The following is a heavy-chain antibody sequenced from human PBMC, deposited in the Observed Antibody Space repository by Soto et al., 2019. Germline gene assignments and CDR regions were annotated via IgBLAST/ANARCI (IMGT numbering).Heavy chain of an antibody. D-gene: IGHD2-21*02. J-gene: IGHJ4*02. CDR1: GYTFSTYG. CDR2: ISTYNGNT. V-gene: IGHV1-18*01. Sequence: QVQLVQSGAEVKKPGASVKVSCKTSGYTFSTYGITWIRQAPGQGLEYMGWISTYNGNTDYAQKLQGRVTMTTDTSTNTAYMELRSLRSDDTAVFYCATDGVVTASPFDYWGQGTLVTVSS. CDR3: ATDGVVTASPFDY.